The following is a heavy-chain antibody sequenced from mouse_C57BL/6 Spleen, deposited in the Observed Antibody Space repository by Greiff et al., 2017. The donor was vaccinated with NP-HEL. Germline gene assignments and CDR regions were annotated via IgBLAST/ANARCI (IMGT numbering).Heavy chain of an antibody. CDR3: AGEATPYYFDY. Sequence: EVQGVESGGGLVKPGGSLKLSCAASGFTFSSYAMSWVRQTPEKRLEWVATISDGGSYTYYPDNVKGRFTISRYNAKNYLYLQMSQLKSAATAMYYSAGEATPYYFDYWGQGTTLTVSS. CDR2: ISDGGSYT. V-gene: IGHV5-4*01. CDR1: GFTFSSYA. J-gene: IGHJ2*01. D-gene: IGHD1-1*01.